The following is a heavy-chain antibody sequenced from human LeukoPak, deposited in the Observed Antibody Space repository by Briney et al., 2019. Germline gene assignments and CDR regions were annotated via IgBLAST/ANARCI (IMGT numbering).Heavy chain of an antibody. CDR3: ARELGYCISISCYPFDY. J-gene: IGHJ4*02. CDR2: ISYDGGNK. V-gene: IGHV3-30-3*01. CDR1: GFTFSNYA. D-gene: IGHD2-2*01. Sequence: GGSLRLSCAASGFTFSNYAMHWVRQAPGKGLEWVALISYDGGNKYYADSVKGRFTISRDNSKNTLYLQLNSLRAEDTAMYYCARELGYCISISCYPFDYWGQGTLVTVSS.